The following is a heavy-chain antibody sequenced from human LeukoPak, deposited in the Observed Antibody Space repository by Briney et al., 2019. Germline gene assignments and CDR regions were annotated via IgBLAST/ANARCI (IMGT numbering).Heavy chain of an antibody. D-gene: IGHD5-18*01. Sequence: PGGSLRLSCAASGFTFSSYAMSWVRQAPGEGLEWVSVISGNGGRTYYADSVKGRFTISRDNSKNTLYLQMNSLRAEDTAVYYCAKVRDLDTVLGRFDNWGQGTLVTVSS. CDR3: AKVRDLDTVLGRFDN. V-gene: IGHV3-23*01. J-gene: IGHJ5*02. CDR1: GFTFSSYA. CDR2: ISGNGGRT.